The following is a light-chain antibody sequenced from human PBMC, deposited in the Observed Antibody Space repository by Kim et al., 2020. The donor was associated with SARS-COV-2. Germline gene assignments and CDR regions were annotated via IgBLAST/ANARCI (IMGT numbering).Light chain of an antibody. J-gene: IGLJ1*01. CDR2: QDI. CDR1: KLGDKY. Sequence: SYELTQPPSVSVSPGQTASVTCSGDKLGDKYVCWYQQKPGQSPVLVIYQDIKRPSGIPERFSGSNSGNTATLTISGTQAMDEADYYCQAWDSSAHYVFGTGTQLTVL. CDR3: QAWDSSAHYV. V-gene: IGLV3-1*01.